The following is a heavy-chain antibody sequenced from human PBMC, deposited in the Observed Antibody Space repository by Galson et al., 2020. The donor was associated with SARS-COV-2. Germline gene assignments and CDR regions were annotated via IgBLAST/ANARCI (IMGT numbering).Heavy chain of an antibody. CDR2: ISYDGSNK. Sequence: GESLKISCAASGFTFSSYGMHWVRQAPGKGLEWVAVISYDGSNKYYADSVKGRFTISRDNSKNTLYLQMNSLRAEDTAVYYCAKDRGIAVAGTLFGAYYYYGMDVWGQGTTVTVSS. V-gene: IGHV3-30*18. CDR3: AKDRGIAVAGTLFGAYYYYGMDV. CDR1: GFTFSSYG. D-gene: IGHD6-19*01. J-gene: IGHJ6*02.